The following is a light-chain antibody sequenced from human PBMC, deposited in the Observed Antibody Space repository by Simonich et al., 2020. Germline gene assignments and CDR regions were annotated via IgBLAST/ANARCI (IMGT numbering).Light chain of an antibody. CDR2: DAS. CDR1: QSVSSS. CDR3: QQRSNWPLFT. Sequence: EIVLTQSPATLSLSPGERAPLTCRASQSVSSSFAWYQQKPGQAHRLLIYDASNRAPGIPARFSGSESWTDFTLTISSLEPEDFAVYYCQQRSNWPLFTFGPGTKVDIK. J-gene: IGKJ3*01. V-gene: IGKV3-11*01.